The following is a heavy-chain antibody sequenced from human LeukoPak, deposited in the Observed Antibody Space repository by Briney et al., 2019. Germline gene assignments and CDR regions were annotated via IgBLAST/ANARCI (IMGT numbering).Heavy chain of an antibody. D-gene: IGHD6-13*01. CDR3: AKPTSRGSSWYFWYFDL. Sequence: PRGSLRLSCAASGFTFSSYAMSWVRQAPGKGLEWVSAISGSGGSTYYADSVKGRFTISRDNSKNTLYLQMNSLRAEDTAVYYCAKPTSRGSSWYFWYFDLWGRGTLVTVSS. CDR2: ISGSGGST. V-gene: IGHV3-23*01. CDR1: GFTFSSYA. J-gene: IGHJ2*01.